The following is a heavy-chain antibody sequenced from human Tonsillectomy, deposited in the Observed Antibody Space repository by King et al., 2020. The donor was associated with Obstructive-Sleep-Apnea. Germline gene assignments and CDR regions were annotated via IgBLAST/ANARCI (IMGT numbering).Heavy chain of an antibody. Sequence: VQLQESGPGLVKPSQTLSLTCAVSGGSISSGGYSWSWIRQPPGKGLEWIGYIYYSGSTYYNPSLKSRVTISVDTSKNQFSLKLSSVTAADTAVYYCARDQGVATVNWFDPWGQGTLVTVSS. CDR3: ARDQGVATVNWFDP. J-gene: IGHJ5*02. D-gene: IGHD5-12*01. V-gene: IGHV4-30-4*07. CDR1: GGSISSGGYS. CDR2: IYYSGST.